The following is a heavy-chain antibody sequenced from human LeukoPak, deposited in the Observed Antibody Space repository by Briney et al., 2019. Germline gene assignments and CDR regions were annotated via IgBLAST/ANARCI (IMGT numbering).Heavy chain of an antibody. CDR3: ARESYSYPYYYYYYMDV. V-gene: IGHV3-21*01. Sequence: GGSLRLFCAASGFTFSSYSMNWVRQAPGKGLEWVSSISSSSSYIYYADSVKGRFTISRDNAKNSLYLQMNSLRAEDTAVYYCARESYSYPYYYYYYMDVWGKGTTVTVSS. CDR2: ISSSSSYI. D-gene: IGHD5-18*01. CDR1: GFTFSSYS. J-gene: IGHJ6*03.